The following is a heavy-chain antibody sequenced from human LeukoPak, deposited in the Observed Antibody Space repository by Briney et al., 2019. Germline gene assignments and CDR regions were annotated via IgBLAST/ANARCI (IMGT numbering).Heavy chain of an antibody. CDR3: GRDLFMIVVPGQNVLDY. CDR1: GFNVSINY. Sequence: HSGGSLRLSCAASGFNVSINYMSWVRQAPGKGLEWVSGVYSGGSTYYTDSVKGRFTLSRDKPKNIVFLQINSLRGEDTAVYYCGRDLFMIVVPGQNVLDYWGQGTLVTVSS. J-gene: IGHJ4*02. V-gene: IGHV3-66*01. CDR2: VYSGGST. D-gene: IGHD3-22*01.